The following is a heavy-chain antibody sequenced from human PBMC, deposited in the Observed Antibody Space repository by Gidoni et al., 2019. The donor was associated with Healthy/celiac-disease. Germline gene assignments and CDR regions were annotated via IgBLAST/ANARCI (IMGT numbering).Heavy chain of an antibody. J-gene: IGHJ6*02. Sequence: QVQLVQSGAEVKKPGASVKFSCKASGYTFTTYGISWVRQAPGQGLEGMGWISAYNGNTNYAQKLQGRVTMTTDTSTSTAYMELRSLRSDDTAVYYCAVLPMVRGVIITSGGGMDVWGQGTTVTVSS. CDR1: GYTFTTYG. CDR3: AVLPMVRGVIITSGGGMDV. CDR2: ISAYNGNT. V-gene: IGHV1-18*01. D-gene: IGHD3-10*01.